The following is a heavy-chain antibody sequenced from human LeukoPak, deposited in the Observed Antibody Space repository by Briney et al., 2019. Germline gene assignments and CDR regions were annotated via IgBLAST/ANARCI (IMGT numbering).Heavy chain of an antibody. J-gene: IGHJ4*02. CDR1: GGSISSYY. Sequence: SETLSLTCTVSGGSISSYYWSWIRQPPGKGLEWIGYIYYSGSTNYNPSLKSRATISVDPSRSQFSLRLNSVTAADTALYYCARDRDNRGYYFASWGQGILVTVPS. CDR2: IYYSGST. CDR3: ARDRDNRGYYFAS. D-gene: IGHD5-12*01. V-gene: IGHV4-59*01.